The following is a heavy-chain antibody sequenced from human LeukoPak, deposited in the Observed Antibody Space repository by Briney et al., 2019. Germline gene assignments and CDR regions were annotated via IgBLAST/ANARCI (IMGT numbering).Heavy chain of an antibody. Sequence: PGGSLRLSCAASVFTFSRYWMSWVRQAPGKGLEWVANINQDGSGEYYVDSVKGRFTISRDNAKNSLFLQMNSLRAEDTAIYYCARAGPYQLPPRPVDYWGQGTLVTVSS. CDR1: VFTFSRYW. D-gene: IGHD2-2*01. CDR2: INQDGSGE. J-gene: IGHJ4*02. V-gene: IGHV3-7*01. CDR3: ARAGPYQLPPRPVDY.